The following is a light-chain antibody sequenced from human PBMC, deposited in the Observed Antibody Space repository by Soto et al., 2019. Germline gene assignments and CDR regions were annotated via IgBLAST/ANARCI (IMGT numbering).Light chain of an antibody. CDR1: PGISSY. V-gene: IGKV1-9*01. J-gene: IGKJ4*01. CDR3: QQLNSYPLT. Sequence: DIQLTQSPSFLSASVGDRVTITCRASPGISSYLAWYQQKPGKAPKLLIYAASTLQSGVPSRFSGSGSGTEFTLTISSLQPEDFATDYCQQLNSYPLTFGGGTKVEIK. CDR2: AAS.